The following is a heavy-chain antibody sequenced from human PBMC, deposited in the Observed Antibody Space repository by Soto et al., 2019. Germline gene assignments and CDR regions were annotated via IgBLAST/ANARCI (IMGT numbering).Heavy chain of an antibody. CDR1: GFSLSTSGVG. Sequence: SGPTLVKPTQTLTLTCTFSGFSLSTSGVGVGWIRQPPGKALEWLALIYWNDDKHYSPSLKSRLTITKDTSKNQVVLTMPNMDPVGTATYYCATLLEWPRLSQEIDFDYWGQGTLVTVSS. V-gene: IGHV2-5*01. CDR2: IYWNDDK. CDR3: ATLLEWPRLSQEIDFDY. D-gene: IGHD3-3*01. J-gene: IGHJ4*02.